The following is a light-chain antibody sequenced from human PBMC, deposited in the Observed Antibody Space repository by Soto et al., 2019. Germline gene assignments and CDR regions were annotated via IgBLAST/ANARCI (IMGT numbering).Light chain of an antibody. Sequence: EIVMTQSPATLSVSPGERATLSCRASQSVSSNLAWYQQKPGQAPRLLIYGASTRATGIPARFSGSGSGTEFTLTISSLQSEDFAVSYCQQYNNWHFTFGPGTKVYIK. CDR3: QQYNNWHFT. CDR1: QSVSSN. CDR2: GAS. J-gene: IGKJ3*01. V-gene: IGKV3-15*01.